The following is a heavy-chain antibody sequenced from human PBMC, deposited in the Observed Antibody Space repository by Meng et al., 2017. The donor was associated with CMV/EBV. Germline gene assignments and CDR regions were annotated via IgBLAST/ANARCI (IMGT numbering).Heavy chain of an antibody. J-gene: IGHJ4*02. Sequence: SKTLSLTCAVYGGSFSGYYWSWIRQPPGKGLEWIGEINHSGSTNYNPSLKSRVTISVDTSKNQFSLKLSSVTAADTAVYYCARGRNYYDSSGLGLDYWGQGTLVTVSS. CDR3: ARGRNYYDSSGLGLDY. D-gene: IGHD3-22*01. CDR2: INHSGST. V-gene: IGHV4-34*01. CDR1: GGSFSGYY.